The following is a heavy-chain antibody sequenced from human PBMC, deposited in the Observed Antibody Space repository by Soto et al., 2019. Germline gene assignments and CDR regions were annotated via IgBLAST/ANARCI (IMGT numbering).Heavy chain of an antibody. J-gene: IGHJ4*02. CDR2: IYHSGST. CDR1: GGSISSTNW. V-gene: IGHV4-4*02. CDR3: ARVPGIVGANRFDY. Sequence: SETLSLTCAVSGGSISSTNWWSWVRQPPGKGLEWIGEIYHSGSTNYNPSLQSRVTISVDQSKNQFSLKLTSVTAADTAVYYCARVPGIVGANRFDYWGQGTLVTVSS. D-gene: IGHD1-26*01.